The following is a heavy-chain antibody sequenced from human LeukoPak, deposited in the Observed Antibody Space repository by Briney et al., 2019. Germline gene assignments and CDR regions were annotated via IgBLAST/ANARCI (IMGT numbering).Heavy chain of an antibody. CDR1: GGTFSSYA. J-gene: IGHJ4*02. Sequence: GSSVKASCKASGGTFSSYAISWVRQAPGQGLEWMGGIIPIFGTANYAQKFQGRVTITADESTSTAYMELSSLRSEDTAVYYCARTSNDFWSGSYFDYWGQGTLVTVSS. V-gene: IGHV1-69*01. D-gene: IGHD3-3*01. CDR2: IIPIFGTA. CDR3: ARTSNDFWSGSYFDY.